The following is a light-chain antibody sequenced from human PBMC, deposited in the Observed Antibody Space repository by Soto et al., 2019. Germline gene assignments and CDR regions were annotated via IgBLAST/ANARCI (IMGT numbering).Light chain of an antibody. V-gene: IGLV2-8*01. CDR3: TSYVGSDIWV. CDR2: EVS. J-gene: IGLJ3*02. Sequence: QSALTQPPSASGSPGQSVTISCTGTSSDVGAYKYVSWYQQYPGKAPKLMTYEVSKRPSGVPDRFSGSKSGNTASLTVSGLQAEDDADYYCTSYVGSDIWVFGGGTKVTVL. CDR1: SSDVGAYKY.